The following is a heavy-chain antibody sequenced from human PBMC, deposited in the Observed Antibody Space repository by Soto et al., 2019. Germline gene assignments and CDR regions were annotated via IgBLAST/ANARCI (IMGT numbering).Heavy chain of an antibody. CDR1: GYTFTSYD. CDR3: ARGDLDCSGGSCYRYMDV. Sequence: GASVKVSCKASGYTFTSYDINWVRQATGQGLERMGWMNPNSGNTGYAQKFQGRVTMTRNTSISTAYMELSSLRSEDTAMYYCARGDLDCSGGSCYRYMDVWGKGTTVTVSS. D-gene: IGHD2-15*01. CDR2: MNPNSGNT. V-gene: IGHV1-8*01. J-gene: IGHJ6*03.